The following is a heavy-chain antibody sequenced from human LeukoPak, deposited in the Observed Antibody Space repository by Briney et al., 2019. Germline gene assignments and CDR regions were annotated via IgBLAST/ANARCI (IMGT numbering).Heavy chain of an antibody. D-gene: IGHD7-27*01. CDR2: INHSGST. CDR1: GGSFSGYY. J-gene: IGHJ4*02. Sequence: SETLSLTCAVYGGSFSGYYWSWIRQPPGKGLEWIGEINHSGSTNYNPSLKSRDTISVDTSKNQFSLKLSSVTAADTAVYYCARGRRLRNWGFSPQPFDYWGQGTLVTVSS. V-gene: IGHV4-34*01. CDR3: ARGRRLRNWGFSPQPFDY.